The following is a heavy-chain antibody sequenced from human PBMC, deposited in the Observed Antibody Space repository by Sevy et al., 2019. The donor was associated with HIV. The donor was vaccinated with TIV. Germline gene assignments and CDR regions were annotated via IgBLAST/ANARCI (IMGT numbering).Heavy chain of an antibody. CDR3: AREGRKAAAGTYYYYGMDV. V-gene: IGHV1-8*01. Sequence: ASVKVSCKASGYTFTSYDINWVRQATGQGREWMGWMNPNSGNTGYAQKFQGRVTLTRNTSISTAYMELSSLRSEDTAVYYCAREGRKAAAGTYYYYGMDVWGQGTTVTVSS. CDR1: GYTFTSYD. D-gene: IGHD6-13*01. J-gene: IGHJ6*02. CDR2: MNPNSGNT.